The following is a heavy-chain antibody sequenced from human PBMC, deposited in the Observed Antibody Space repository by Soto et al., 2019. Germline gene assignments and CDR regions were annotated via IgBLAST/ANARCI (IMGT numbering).Heavy chain of an antibody. J-gene: IGHJ4*02. CDR2: IYWNDDK. CDR1: GFSLSSSGVG. Sequence: PTLVNPTQTLTLTCTFSGFSLSSSGVGVGWIRQPPGKALEWRALIYWNDDKRYSPSLKSRLTITKDTSKNQVALTMTNVHPVDTATYYCAHRSKTGSTHLSFDCRGRGTLGTVYS. CDR3: AHRSKTGSTHLSFDC. D-gene: IGHD1-7*01. V-gene: IGHV2-5*01.